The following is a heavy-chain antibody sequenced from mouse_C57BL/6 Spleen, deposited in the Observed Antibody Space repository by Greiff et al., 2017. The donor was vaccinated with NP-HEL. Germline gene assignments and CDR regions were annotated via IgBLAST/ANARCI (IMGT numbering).Heavy chain of an antibody. Sequence: VQLKESGGGLVQPGGSMKLSCAASGFTFSDAWMDWVRQSPEKGLEWVAEIRNKANNHATYYAESVKGRFTISRDDSKSSVYLQMNSLRAEDTGIYYCTKGVYYGNYEDAMDYWGQGTSVTVSS. CDR2: IRNKANNHAT. J-gene: IGHJ4*01. V-gene: IGHV6-6*01. CDR3: TKGVYYGNYEDAMDY. CDR1: GFTFSDAW. D-gene: IGHD2-1*01.